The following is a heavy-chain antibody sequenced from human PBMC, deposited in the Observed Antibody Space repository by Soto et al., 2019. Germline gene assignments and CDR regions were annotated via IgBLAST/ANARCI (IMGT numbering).Heavy chain of an antibody. CDR2: INAGNGNT. CDR3: ARATTVLRFLEWLPENWFDP. CDR1: GYTFTSYA. V-gene: IGHV1-3*01. Sequence: QVQLVQSGAEVKKPGASVKVSCKASGYTFTSYAMHWVRQAPGQRLEWMGWINAGNGNTKYSQKFQGRVTITRDTSASTAYMELSSLRSKDTAVYYCARATTVLRFLEWLPENWFDPWGQGTLVTVSS. J-gene: IGHJ5*02. D-gene: IGHD3-3*01.